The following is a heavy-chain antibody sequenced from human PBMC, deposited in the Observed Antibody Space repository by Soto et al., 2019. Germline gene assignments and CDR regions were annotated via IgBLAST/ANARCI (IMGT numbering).Heavy chain of an antibody. J-gene: IGHJ6*02. D-gene: IGHD3-3*01. CDR3: ARGGFGAMYYYYYYGMDV. CDR2: INHSGST. Sequence: GTLSLTCAVYGGSFSGYYWSWMRQPPGKGLEWIGEINHSGSTNYNPSLKSRVTISVDTSKNQFSLKLSSVTAADTAVYYCARGGFGAMYYYYYYGMDVWGQGTTVTVSS. CDR1: GGSFSGYY. V-gene: IGHV4-34*01.